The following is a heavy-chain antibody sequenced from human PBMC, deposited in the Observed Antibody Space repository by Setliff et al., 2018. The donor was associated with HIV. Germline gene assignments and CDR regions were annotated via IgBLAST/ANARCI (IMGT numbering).Heavy chain of an antibody. CDR1: GYTFTTYD. J-gene: IGHJ4*02. Sequence: ASVKVSCKASGYTFTTYDINWVRRATGQGLEWMGWMNPNSGNTGYAQKFQGRFTMTRNTSISTAYMELSSLRSDDTAVYYCARTSPKDGYSSDFWGEGTPVTVSS. CDR2: MNPNSGNT. CDR3: ARTSPKDGYSSDF. D-gene: IGHD4-4*01. V-gene: IGHV1-8*02.